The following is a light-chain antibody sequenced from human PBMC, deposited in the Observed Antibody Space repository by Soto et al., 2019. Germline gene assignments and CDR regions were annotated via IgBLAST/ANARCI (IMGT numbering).Light chain of an antibody. J-gene: IGKJ4*01. Sequence: DIQLTQSPSFIAASVGDGVCITCRASQGISSSLAWYQQKPGTAPKLLFYAASTLQSGVPSRFSGSGSGTDFTLTISILQPEDFATYYCQQLNSYPLTFGGGTKVEIK. CDR2: AAS. V-gene: IGKV1-9*01. CDR1: QGISSS. CDR3: QQLNSYPLT.